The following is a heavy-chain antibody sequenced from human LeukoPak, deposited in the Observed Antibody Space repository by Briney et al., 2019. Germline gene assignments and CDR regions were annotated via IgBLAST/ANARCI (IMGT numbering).Heavy chain of an antibody. CDR1: GYTLTELS. CDR3: ARDFQRYYYDSSGYQKGSYFDY. J-gene: IGHJ4*02. D-gene: IGHD3-22*01. V-gene: IGHV1-24*01. CDR2: FDPEDGET. Sequence: ASVKVSCKVSGYTLTELSKHWVRQAPGKGLEWMGGFDPEDGETIYAQKFQGRVTITTDESTSTAYMELSSLRSEDTAVYYCARDFQRYYYDSSGYQKGSYFDYWGQGTLVTVSS.